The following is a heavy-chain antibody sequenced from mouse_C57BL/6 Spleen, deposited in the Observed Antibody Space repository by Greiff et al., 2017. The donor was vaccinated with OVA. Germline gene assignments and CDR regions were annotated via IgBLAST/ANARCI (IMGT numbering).Heavy chain of an antibody. CDR1: GFTFSSYG. D-gene: IGHD1-1*01. V-gene: IGHV5-6*01. CDR2: ISSGGSYT. Sequence: EVQLVESGGDLVKPGGSLKLSCAASGFTFSSYGMSWVRQTPDKRLEWVATISSGGSYTYYPDSVKGRFTISRDNAKNTLYLQMSSLKSEDKAMYYCARPMTTVVAHWYFDVWGTGTTVTVSS. J-gene: IGHJ1*03. CDR3: ARPMTTVVAHWYFDV.